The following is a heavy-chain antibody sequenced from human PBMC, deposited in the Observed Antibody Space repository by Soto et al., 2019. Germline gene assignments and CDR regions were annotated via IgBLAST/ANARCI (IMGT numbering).Heavy chain of an antibody. CDR3: AKDPTYSLADTGYYYYMDV. V-gene: IGHV3-30*18. D-gene: IGHD5-18*01. J-gene: IGHJ6*03. CDR2: ISYDGSNK. CDR1: GFTFSSYG. Sequence: QVQLVESGGGVVQPGRSLRLSCAASGFTFSSYGMHWVRQAPGKGLEWVAVISYDGSNKYYADSVKGRFTISRDNSKNTLYLQINSLRAEDTAVYYCAKDPTYSLADTGYYYYMDVWGKGTTVTVSS.